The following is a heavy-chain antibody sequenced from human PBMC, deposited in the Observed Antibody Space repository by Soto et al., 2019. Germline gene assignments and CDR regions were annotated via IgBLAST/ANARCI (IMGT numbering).Heavy chain of an antibody. CDR2: IDHSGST. J-gene: IGHJ4*02. CDR1: GESFSGYY. V-gene: IGHV4-34*01. CDR3: SRGRPPRY. Sequence: PSETLSLTCVVYGESFSGYYWGWFRQPPGQTLEWIGDIDHSGSTHYNPSLKSRLTISIDPSKNHFSLGLTAVTAADAGTYFCSRGRPPRYWGQGTLVTVSS.